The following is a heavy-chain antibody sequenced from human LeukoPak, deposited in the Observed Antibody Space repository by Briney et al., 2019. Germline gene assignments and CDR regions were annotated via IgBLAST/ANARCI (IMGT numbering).Heavy chain of an antibody. CDR2: IKQDGSEK. D-gene: IGHD3-10*01. CDR1: GFSFSSYW. V-gene: IGHV3-7*03. Sequence: GGSLRLSCAASGFSFSSYWMSWVRQAPGKGLGWVANIKQDGSEKYYVDSVKGRFTISRDNAKNSLYLQMNSLRGEDTAVYYCARSPLSFGELSFDYWGQGTLVTVSS. CDR3: ARSPLSFGELSFDY. J-gene: IGHJ4*02.